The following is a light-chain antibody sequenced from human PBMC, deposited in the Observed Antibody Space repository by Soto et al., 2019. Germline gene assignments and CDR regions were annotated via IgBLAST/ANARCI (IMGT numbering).Light chain of an antibody. CDR2: GAS. V-gene: IGKV3D-15*01. J-gene: IGKJ5*01. CDR3: QQRNYWQVT. Sequence: IVMTQPPATLSVSLGERATVFCGASQSVSSNLAWYQLKPGQAPRLLIYGASSRAAGIPDRFSGSGSGTDFTLTISSLEPEDFAIYYCQQRNYWQVTFGQGTRLEI. CDR1: QSVSSN.